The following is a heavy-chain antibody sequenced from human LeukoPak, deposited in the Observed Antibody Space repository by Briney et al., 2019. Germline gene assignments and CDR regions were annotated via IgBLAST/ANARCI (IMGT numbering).Heavy chain of an antibody. V-gene: IGHV3-53*01. D-gene: IGHD4-17*01. CDR2: IYSGGST. CDR1: GFTVSSNY. Sequence: TGGSLRLSCAASGFTVSSNYMSWVRQAPGKGLEWVSVIYSGGSTYYADSVKGRFTISRDNSKNTLYLQMNSLRAEDTAVYYCARDAGDSFSWYFDLWGRGTLVTVSS. J-gene: IGHJ2*01. CDR3: ARDAGDSFSWYFDL.